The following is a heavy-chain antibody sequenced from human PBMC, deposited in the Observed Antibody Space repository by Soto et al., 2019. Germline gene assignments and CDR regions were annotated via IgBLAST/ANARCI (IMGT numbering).Heavy chain of an antibody. D-gene: IGHD5-18*01. CDR2: ISAYNGNT. CDR3: ARAPPPRGYRYGYSVDY. CDR1: GYTFTSYG. V-gene: IGHV1-18*01. Sequence: ASVKVSCKASGYTFTSYGISWVRQAPGQGLEWMGWISAYNGNTNDAQKLQGRVTMTPDTSTSTAYMALRSLRSEDTAVYSCARAPPPRGYRYGYSVDYWGKGPLVTVSS. J-gene: IGHJ4*02.